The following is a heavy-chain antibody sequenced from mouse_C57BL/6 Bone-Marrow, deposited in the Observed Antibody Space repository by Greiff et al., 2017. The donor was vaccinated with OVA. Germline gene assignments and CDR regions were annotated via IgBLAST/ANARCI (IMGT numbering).Heavy chain of an antibody. J-gene: IGHJ3*01. Sequence: VQLQQSGAELVRPGTSVKVSCKASGYAFTNYLIEWVKQRPGQGLEWIGVINPGSGGTNYNEKFKGKATLTADKSSSTSYMQLSSLTSEDSAVYFCARSKFYSNYAWFAYWGQGTLVTVSA. V-gene: IGHV1-54*01. D-gene: IGHD2-5*01. CDR1: GYAFTNYL. CDR3: ARSKFYSNYAWFAY. CDR2: INPGSGGT.